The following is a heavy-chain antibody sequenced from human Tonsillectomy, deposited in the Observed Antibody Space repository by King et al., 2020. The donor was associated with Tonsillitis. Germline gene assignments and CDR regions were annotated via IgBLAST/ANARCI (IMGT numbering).Heavy chain of an antibody. D-gene: IGHD2-15*01. CDR3: ARDGDYYSMDV. CDR1: GFTFSTYS. V-gene: IGHV3-21*01. J-gene: IGHJ6*02. Sequence: VQLVESGGGLVKPGGSLRLSCAASGFTFSTYSMNWVRQAPGKGLEWVSSISSTSSYIYYADSVKGRFTISRDNAKNSLYLQMNSMRAEDTAVYYCARDGDYYSMDVWGQGTTVTVSS. CDR2: ISSTSSYI.